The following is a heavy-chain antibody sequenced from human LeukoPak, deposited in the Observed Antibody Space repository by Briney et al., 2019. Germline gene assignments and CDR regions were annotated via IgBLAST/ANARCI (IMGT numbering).Heavy chain of an antibody. CDR3: ARTYYYYYMDV. CDR1: GYSISSSSYY. V-gene: IGHV4-39*07. Sequence: PSETLSLTCTVSGYSISSSSYYWGWIRQPPGKGLEWIGSICYSGSTYYNPSLKSRVTISVDTSKNQFSLKLSSVTAADTAVYYCARTYYYYYMDVWGKGTTVTVSS. CDR2: ICYSGST. J-gene: IGHJ6*03.